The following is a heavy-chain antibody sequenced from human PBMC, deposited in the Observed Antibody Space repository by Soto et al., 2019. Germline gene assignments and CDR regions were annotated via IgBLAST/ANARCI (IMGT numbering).Heavy chain of an antibody. CDR3: ARVGRGYCTNGVCSQLDY. J-gene: IGHJ4*02. D-gene: IGHD2-8*01. CDR2: IYHSGST. Sequence: SETLSLTCAVSGGSISSSNWWSWVRQPPGKGLEWIGEIYHSGSTNYNPPLKSRVTISVDKSKNQFSLKLSSVTAADTAVYYCARVGRGYCTNGVCSQLDYWGQGTLVTVSS. CDR1: GGSISSSNW. V-gene: IGHV4-4*02.